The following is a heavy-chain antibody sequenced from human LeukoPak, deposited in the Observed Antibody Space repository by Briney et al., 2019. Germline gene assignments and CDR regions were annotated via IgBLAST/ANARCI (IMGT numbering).Heavy chain of an antibody. CDR2: ITPIFGTA. Sequence: SVKVSCKASGGTFSSYAISWVRQAPGQGLEWMGGITPIFGTANYAQKFQGRVTITTDESTSTAYMELSSLRSEDTAVYYCARATDVEMATHVRYYYYYMDVWGKGTTVTVSS. CDR1: GGTFSSYA. V-gene: IGHV1-69*05. D-gene: IGHD5-24*01. CDR3: ARATDVEMATHVRYYYYYMDV. J-gene: IGHJ6*03.